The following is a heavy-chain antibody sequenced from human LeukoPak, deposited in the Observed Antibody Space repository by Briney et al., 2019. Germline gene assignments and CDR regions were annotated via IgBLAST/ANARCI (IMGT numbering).Heavy chain of an antibody. CDR2: IYYSGST. Sequence: PSETLSLTCTVYGGSISSSSCYWGWIRQPPGKGLEWIGSIYYSGSTYYNPSLKSRVTISVDTSKNQFSLKLSSVTAADTAVYYCARGSYDSSGYYYDDAFDIWGQGKMVTVSS. D-gene: IGHD3-22*01. V-gene: IGHV4-39*01. CDR1: GGSISSSSCY. CDR3: ARGSYDSSGYYYDDAFDI. J-gene: IGHJ3*02.